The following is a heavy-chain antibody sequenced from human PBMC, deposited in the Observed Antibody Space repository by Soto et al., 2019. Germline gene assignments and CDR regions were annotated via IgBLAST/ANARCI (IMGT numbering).Heavy chain of an antibody. V-gene: IGHV1-8*01. D-gene: IGHD2-8*01. CDR3: ARGGGYCTNGVCRYYFDY. CDR2: MNPNSGNT. CDR1: GYTFTSYD. J-gene: IGHJ4*02. Sequence: ASVKVSCKASGYTFTSYDINWVRQATGQGLEWMGWMNPNSGNTGYAQKFQGRVTMTRNTSISTAYMELSSLRSEDTAVYYCARGGGYCTNGVCRYYFDYWGQGTMVTVSS.